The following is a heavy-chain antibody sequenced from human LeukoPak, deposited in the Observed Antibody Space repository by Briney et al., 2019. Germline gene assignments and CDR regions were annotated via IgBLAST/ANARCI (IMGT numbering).Heavy chain of an antibody. Sequence: SETLSLTCAVYGGSFSGYYWSWIRQPPGKGLEWIGEINHSGSTNYNPSLKSRVTISVDTSENQFSLKLSSVTAADTAVYYCARWPGSGNFDYWGQGTLVTDSS. CDR1: GGSFSGYY. V-gene: IGHV4-34*01. D-gene: IGHD2-15*01. J-gene: IGHJ4*02. CDR3: ARWPGSGNFDY. CDR2: INHSGST.